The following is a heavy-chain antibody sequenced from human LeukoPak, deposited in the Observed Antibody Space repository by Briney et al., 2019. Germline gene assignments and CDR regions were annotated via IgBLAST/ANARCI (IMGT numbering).Heavy chain of an antibody. J-gene: IGHJ4*02. Sequence: PGGSLRLSCAASGFIFSSYAMSWVRQAPGRGLEWVSAISYNGGITYYTDSVKGRFSISRDNSKNTLYLQMNSLTAEDTAVYYCAKDSTTVTTGRGNFDYWGQGTLVTVSP. CDR3: AKDSTTVTTGRGNFDY. D-gene: IGHD4-17*01. CDR2: ISYNGGIT. CDR1: GFIFSSYA. V-gene: IGHV3-23*01.